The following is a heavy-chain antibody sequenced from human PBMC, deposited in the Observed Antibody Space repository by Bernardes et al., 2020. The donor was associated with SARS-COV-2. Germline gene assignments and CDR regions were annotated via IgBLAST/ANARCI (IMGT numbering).Heavy chain of an antibody. CDR1: GFTFDDYA. CDR3: AKDMYPTTVTPQY. Sequence: GGSLRLSCAASGFTFDDYAMHWVRQAPGKGLEWVSGISWNSGSIGYADSVKGRFTISRDNAKNSLYLQMNSLRAEDTALYYCAKDMYPTTVTPQYWGQGTLVTVSS. J-gene: IGHJ4*02. CDR2: ISWNSGSI. D-gene: IGHD4-17*01. V-gene: IGHV3-9*01.